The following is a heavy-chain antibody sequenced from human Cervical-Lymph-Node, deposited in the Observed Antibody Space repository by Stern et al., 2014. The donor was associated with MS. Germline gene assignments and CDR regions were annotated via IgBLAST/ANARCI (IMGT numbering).Heavy chain of an antibody. CDR1: GGSISSSGYY. J-gene: IGHJ5*02. D-gene: IGHD1-26*01. Sequence: VQLVESGPGLVKPSQTLSLTCTVSGGSISSSGYYWSWIRQPADKGLEWIGRIHDSGSTYYNPSLQSRVTISIDTAKNQFSLKLPSVTAADTAVYYCATTRWDLFTWNWFDPWGQGTLVTVSS. V-gene: IGHV4-61*02. CDR3: ATTRWDLFTWNWFDP. CDR2: IHDSGST.